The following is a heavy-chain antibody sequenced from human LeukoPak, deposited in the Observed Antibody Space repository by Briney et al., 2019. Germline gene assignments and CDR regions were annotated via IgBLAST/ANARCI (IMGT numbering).Heavy chain of an antibody. CDR2: INNSGGST. V-gene: IGHV3-23*01. D-gene: IGHD3-22*01. CDR1: GFTFSNYA. Sequence: GGSLRLSCAASGFTFSNYAMSWVRQAPGKGLEWVSSINNSGGSTYYADSVKGRFTISRDNSKNTLYLQMNSLRAEDTAVYYCAKGVTYYYDSSGYYYHPPDAFDIWGQGTMVTVSS. J-gene: IGHJ3*02. CDR3: AKGVTYYYDSSGYYYHPPDAFDI.